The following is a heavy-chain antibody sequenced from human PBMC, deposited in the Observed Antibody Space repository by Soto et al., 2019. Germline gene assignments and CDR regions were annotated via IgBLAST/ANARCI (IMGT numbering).Heavy chain of an antibody. CDR1: GGSVSSGSYY. CDR2: IYYSGST. Sequence: SETLSLTCTVSGGSVSSGSYYWSWIRQPPGKGLEWIGYIYYSGSTNYNPSLKSRVTISVDTSKNQFSLKLSSVTAADTAVYYCASHPVAGPVYWGQGTLVTVSS. J-gene: IGHJ4*02. V-gene: IGHV4-61*01. D-gene: IGHD6-19*01. CDR3: ASHPVAGPVY.